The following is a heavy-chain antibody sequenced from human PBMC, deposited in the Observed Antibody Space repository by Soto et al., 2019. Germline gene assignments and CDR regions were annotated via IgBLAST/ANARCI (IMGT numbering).Heavy chain of an antibody. CDR2: ISGYNGDT. CDR1: GYTFTRYG. D-gene: IGHD2-8*01. Sequence: GASVKVSCKASGYTFTRYGISWVRQAPGQGLEWMGWISGYNGDTNYAQKYKGRVSMTIDTSTTTAYKELRSLTSDDTVVYYCAKNGQPPYYYYGLDVWGQGTKVTVSS. V-gene: IGHV1-18*01. CDR3: AKNGQPPYYYYGLDV. J-gene: IGHJ6*02.